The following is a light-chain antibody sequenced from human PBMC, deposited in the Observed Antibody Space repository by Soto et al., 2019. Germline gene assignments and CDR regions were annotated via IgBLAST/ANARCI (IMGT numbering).Light chain of an antibody. CDR3: QQYGSSPHT. J-gene: IGKJ2*01. CDR1: QSVSSSY. CDR2: GAS. V-gene: IGKV3-20*01. Sequence: EIVLTQSPGTLSLSPGERATLSCRASQSVSSSYLAWYQHKPGQAPRFLIYGASSRAPGIPDRFSGCGSGTDFTLTISRLEPEDFAVYYCQQYGSSPHTFGQGTKLEIK.